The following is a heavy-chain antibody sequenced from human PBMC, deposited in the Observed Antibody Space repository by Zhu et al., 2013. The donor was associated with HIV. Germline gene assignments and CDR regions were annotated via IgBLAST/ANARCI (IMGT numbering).Heavy chain of an antibody. CDR1: GYTFTGYY. D-gene: IGHD6-6*01. Sequence: QVQLVQSGAEVKKPGASVKVSCKASGYTFTGYYIHWVRQAPGQGLEWMGWIKPNSGDTNYAQKFQGRVTMTRDTSISTAYMELSRLRSDDTAVYYCARDSVAARPGWFAPWGQGTLVTVSS. V-gene: IGHV1-2*02. CDR3: ARDSVAARPGWFAP. CDR2: IKPNSGDT. J-gene: IGHJ5*02.